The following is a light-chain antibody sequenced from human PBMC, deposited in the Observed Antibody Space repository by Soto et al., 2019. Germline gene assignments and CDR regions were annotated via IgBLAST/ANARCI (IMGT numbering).Light chain of an antibody. J-gene: IGLJ2*01. CDR2: DVS. Sequence: QSVLTQPRSVSGSPGQSVTISCTGSSSDVGGYNYVSWYQQHPGKAPKFLIYDVSKRPSGVPDRFSGSKSGNTASLTISGLQAEDEADYSCCSYAGTYGPIFGGGTKVTVL. CDR3: CSYAGTYGPI. CDR1: SSDVGGYNY. V-gene: IGLV2-11*01.